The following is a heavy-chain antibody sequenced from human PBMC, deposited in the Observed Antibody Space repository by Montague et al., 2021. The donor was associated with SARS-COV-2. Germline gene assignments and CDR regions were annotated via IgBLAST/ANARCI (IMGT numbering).Heavy chain of an antibody. J-gene: IGHJ4*02. CDR1: GGSVSSGTYY. V-gene: IGHV4-61*01. D-gene: IGHD4-23*01. CDR2: LYYTGST. Sequence: SETLSLTCTVSGGSVSSGTYYWSWIRQPPGKGLQWIAYLYYTGSTIYXXXLLSRVTKSVDSSKNQISVRLSSVTAADTAVYYCARISGNTGGYYDFWGRGTLVMVSS. CDR3: ARISGNTGGYYDF.